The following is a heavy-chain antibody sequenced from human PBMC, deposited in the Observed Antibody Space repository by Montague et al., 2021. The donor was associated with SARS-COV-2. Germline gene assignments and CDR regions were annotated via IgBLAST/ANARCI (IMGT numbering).Heavy chain of an antibody. D-gene: IGHD5-12*01. CDR1: GGSISSGSYY. CDR2: IYTSGTT. Sequence: TLSLTCTVSGGSISSGSYYWSWIRQPAGKGLEWIERIYTSGTTYYSFSLESRVTISVDTSKNQFSLKLTSVTAADTAVYYCARAHSGSWAHLDNWGQGTLVTVSS. J-gene: IGHJ4*02. CDR3: ARAHSGSWAHLDN. V-gene: IGHV4-61*02.